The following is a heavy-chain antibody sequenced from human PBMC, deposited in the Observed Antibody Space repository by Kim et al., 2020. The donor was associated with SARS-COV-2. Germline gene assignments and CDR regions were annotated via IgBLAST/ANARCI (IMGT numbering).Heavy chain of an antibody. CDR2: ISSSGSTI. CDR3: ARGDSSGYGWFDP. V-gene: IGHV3-48*03. CDR1: GFTFSSYE. Sequence: GGSLRLSCAASGFTFSSYEMNWVRQAPGKGLEWVSYISSSGSTIYYADSVKGRFTISRDNAKNSLYLQMNSLRAEDTAVYYCARGDSSGYGWFDPWGQGTLVTVSS. J-gene: IGHJ5*02. D-gene: IGHD3-22*01.